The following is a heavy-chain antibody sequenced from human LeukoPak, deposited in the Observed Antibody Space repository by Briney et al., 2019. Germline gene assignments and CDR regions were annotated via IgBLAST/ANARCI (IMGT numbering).Heavy chain of an antibody. CDR2: INYSGST. J-gene: IGHJ4*02. CDR3: ARGIKAGLGEAPAY. D-gene: IGHD3-10*01. Sequence: PSETLSLTCTVSGGSFTTYYWSWIRQPPGKGLEWIGYINYSGSTTYSPSPKSRVTISVAGSKSQFSLKLTSVTAGATAVYYCARGIKAGLGEAPAYWGQGTLVTVSS. V-gene: IGHV4-59*01. CDR1: GGSFTTYY.